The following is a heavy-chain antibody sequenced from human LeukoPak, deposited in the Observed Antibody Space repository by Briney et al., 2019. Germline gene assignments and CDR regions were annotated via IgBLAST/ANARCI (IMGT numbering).Heavy chain of an antibody. J-gene: IGHJ5*02. Sequence: ASVKVSCKASGYTFTSYAMHWVRQAPGQRLEWMGWINAGNGNTKYSQKFQGRVTITRDTSASTAYMKLSSLRSEDTAVYYCARPVAHKWDLNWFDPWGQGTLVTVSS. CDR2: INAGNGNT. CDR1: GYTFTSYA. V-gene: IGHV1-3*01. D-gene: IGHD1-26*01. CDR3: ARPVAHKWDLNWFDP.